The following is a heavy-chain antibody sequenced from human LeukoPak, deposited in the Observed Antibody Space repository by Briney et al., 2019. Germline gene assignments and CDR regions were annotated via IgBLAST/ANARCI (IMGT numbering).Heavy chain of an antibody. D-gene: IGHD3-22*01. J-gene: IGHJ4*02. V-gene: IGHV3-53*01. Sequence: PGGSLRLTCAASGFTVSSNYMSWVRQAPGKGLEWVSVIYSGGSTYYADSVKGRFTISRDNSKNTLYLQMNSLRAEDTAVYYCTTDYYDSSGYYENPRLFDYWGQGTLVTVSS. CDR1: GFTVSSNY. CDR3: TTDYYDSSGYYENPRLFDY. CDR2: IYSGGST.